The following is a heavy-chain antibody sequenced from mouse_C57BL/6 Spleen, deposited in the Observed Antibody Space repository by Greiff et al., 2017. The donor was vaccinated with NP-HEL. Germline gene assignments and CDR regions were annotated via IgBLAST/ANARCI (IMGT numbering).Heavy chain of an antibody. CDR3: AREERDTKAWFAY. V-gene: IGHV5-4*01. CDR1: GFTFSSYA. D-gene: IGHD1-1*01. Sequence: DVKLVESGGGLVKPGGSLKLSCAASGFTFSSYAMSWVRQTPEKRLEWVATISDGGSYTYYPDNVKGRFTISRDNAKNNLYLQMSHLKSEDTAMYYCAREERDTKAWFAYWGQGTLVTVSA. CDR2: ISDGGSYT. J-gene: IGHJ3*01.